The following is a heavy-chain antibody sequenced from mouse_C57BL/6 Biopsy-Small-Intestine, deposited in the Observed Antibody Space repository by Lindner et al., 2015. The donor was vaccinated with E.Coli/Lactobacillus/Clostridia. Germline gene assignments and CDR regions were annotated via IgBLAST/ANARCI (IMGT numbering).Heavy chain of an antibody. V-gene: IGHV1S30*01. CDR3: ARRGGYDPDY. Sequence: VQLQESGPELVKPGASVKISCKASGYSFTGYYMHWVKQSHGKSLEWIGDINPNNGGTIYNQKFKGKATLTVDTSSSTAYMELNSLTSEDSAVYFCARRGGYDPDYWGQGTSVTVSS. CDR1: GYSFTGYY. J-gene: IGHJ4*01. D-gene: IGHD2-3*01. CDR2: INPNNGGT.